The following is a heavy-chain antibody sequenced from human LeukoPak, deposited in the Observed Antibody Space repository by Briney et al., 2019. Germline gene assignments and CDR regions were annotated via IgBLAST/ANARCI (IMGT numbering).Heavy chain of an antibody. CDR3: ARDRVTMVRGVNYYFDY. J-gene: IGHJ4*02. Sequence: GGSLRLSCAASGFTCSSYWMSWVRQAPGKGLEWVANIKEDGSEKYYADSVKGRFTISRDNAKNSLYLQMNSLRAEDTAVYYCARDRVTMVRGVNYYFDYWGQGTLVTVSS. V-gene: IGHV3-7*05. D-gene: IGHD3-10*01. CDR1: GFTCSSYW. CDR2: IKEDGSEK.